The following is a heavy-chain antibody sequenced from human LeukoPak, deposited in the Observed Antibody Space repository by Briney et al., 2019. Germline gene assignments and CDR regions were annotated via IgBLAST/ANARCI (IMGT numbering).Heavy chain of an antibody. D-gene: IGHD2-21*02. V-gene: IGHV3-21*01. CDR2: ISSSSSYI. J-gene: IGHJ6*02. CDR3: ARDGYCGGDCYSDYYYGMDV. Sequence: GGSLRLSCAASGFTFSSYSMNWVRQAPGKGLELVSSISSSSSYIYYADSVKGRFTISRDNAKNSLYLQMNSLRAEDTAVYYCARDGYCGGDCYSDYYYGMDVWGQGTTVTVSS. CDR1: GFTFSSYS.